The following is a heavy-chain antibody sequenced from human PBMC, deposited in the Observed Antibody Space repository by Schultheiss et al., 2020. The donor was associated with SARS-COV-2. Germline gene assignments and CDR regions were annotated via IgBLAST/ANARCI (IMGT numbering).Heavy chain of an antibody. CDR2: INPNSGGT. CDR1: GYTFTSYG. Sequence: ASVKVSCKASGYTFTSYGISWVRQAPGQGLEWMGWINPNSGGTNYAQKFQGRVTMTRDTSISTAYMELSRLRSDDTAVYYCARFNEAWYFDLWGRGTLVTVSS. D-gene: IGHD2-8*01. V-gene: IGHV1-2*02. J-gene: IGHJ2*01. CDR3: ARFNEAWYFDL.